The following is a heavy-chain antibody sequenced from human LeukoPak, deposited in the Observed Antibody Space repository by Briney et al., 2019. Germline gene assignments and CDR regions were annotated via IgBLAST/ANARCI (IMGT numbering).Heavy chain of an antibody. V-gene: IGHV4-30-4*01. J-gene: IGHJ3*02. D-gene: IGHD2-2*01. Sequence: SETLSLTCTVSGGSISSGGYYWSWLRQPPGKGLEWIGYIYYSGSTYYNPSLKSRVAISVDTSKNQFSLKLSSVTAADTAVYYCAREPAAIESGGAFDIWGQGTMVTVSS. CDR1: GGSISSGGYY. CDR3: AREPAAIESGGAFDI. CDR2: IYYSGST.